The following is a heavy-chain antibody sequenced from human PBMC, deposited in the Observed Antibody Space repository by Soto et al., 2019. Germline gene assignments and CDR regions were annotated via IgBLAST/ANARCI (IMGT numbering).Heavy chain of an antibody. J-gene: IGHJ4*02. V-gene: IGHV1-3*01. D-gene: IGHD6-19*01. CDR3: ARDHLGIAVAGYKRPLDY. CDR2: INAGNGNT. Sequence: HFVRPDYSNRLEWMGWINAGNGNTKYSQKFQGRVTITRDTSASTAYMELSSLRSEDTAVYYCARDHLGIAVAGYKRPLDYWGQGTLVTVSS.